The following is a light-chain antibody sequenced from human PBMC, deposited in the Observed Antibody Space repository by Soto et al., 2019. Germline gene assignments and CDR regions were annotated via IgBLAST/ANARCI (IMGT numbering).Light chain of an antibody. Sequence: EIVMTQSPVTLSVSPGEGATLFCRASQSVRNNLAWYQQKPGLAPRLLIYAVSTRATGVPARFSGNGSETEFTLNISGLQSDDFALYYCQQYNKWPPWTFGQGTKVEIK. CDR2: AVS. CDR1: QSVRNN. V-gene: IGKV3-15*01. CDR3: QQYNKWPPWT. J-gene: IGKJ1*01.